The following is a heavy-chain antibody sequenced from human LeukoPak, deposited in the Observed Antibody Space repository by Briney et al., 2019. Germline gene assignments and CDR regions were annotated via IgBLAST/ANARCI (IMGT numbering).Heavy chain of an antibody. CDR1: RYTFSDYY. J-gene: IGHJ3*02. CDR3: ARDLPKTGFVGALDI. Sequence: PSVKLSCKASRYTFSDYYILWVRRAPGHQREWLSCIRPNSGGTNYTQNFKGRVTMTTDTSISTAYMYLNSLTSDDTAVYYCARDLPKTGFVGALDIWGQGTMVTVSS. D-gene: IGHD3-16*02. CDR2: IRPNSGGT. V-gene: IGHV1-2*02.